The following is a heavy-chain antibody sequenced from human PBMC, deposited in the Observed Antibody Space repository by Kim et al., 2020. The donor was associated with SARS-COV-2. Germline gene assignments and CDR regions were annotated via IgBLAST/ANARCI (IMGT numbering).Heavy chain of an antibody. CDR3: AKDVCSSTSCYVGGYYMDV. CDR1: GFTFSSYG. Sequence: GGSLRLSCAASGFTFSSYGMHWVRQAPGKGLEWVAVISYDGSNKYYADSVKGRFTISRDNSKNTLYLQMNSLRAEDTAVYYCAKDVCSSTSCYVGGYYMDVWGEGTTVTDSS. D-gene: IGHD2-2*01. J-gene: IGHJ6*03. CDR2: ISYDGSNK. V-gene: IGHV3-30*18.